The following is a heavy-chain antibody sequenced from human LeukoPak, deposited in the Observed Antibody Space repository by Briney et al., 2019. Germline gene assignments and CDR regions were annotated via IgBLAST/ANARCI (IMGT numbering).Heavy chain of an antibody. Sequence: GGSLRLSCAASGFSFSSYAMSWVRQAPGKGLEWVSAICGSGGSTYYADSVKGLFTISGDNSKNTLYLQMNSLRAEDTAVYYCAKDSMVVTPGWFDPWGQGTLVTVSS. CDR3: AKDSMVVTPGWFDP. D-gene: IGHD4-23*01. V-gene: IGHV3-23*01. J-gene: IGHJ5*02. CDR1: GFSFSSYA. CDR2: ICGSGGST.